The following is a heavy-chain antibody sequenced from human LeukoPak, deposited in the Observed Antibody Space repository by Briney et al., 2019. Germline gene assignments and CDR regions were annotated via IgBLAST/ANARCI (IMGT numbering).Heavy chain of an antibody. V-gene: IGHV4-39*02. CDR1: GAAISTRDYF. J-gene: IGHJ4*02. CDR3: VRVKSGRPDY. Sequence: PSETLSLTCTVSGAAISTRDYFWGWIRQSPGQGLEWIGNIYYSGTSTYYNPSLQSRVTISLDTSKYQFSLKLNSVTAADTAVYFCVRVKSGRPDYWGQGTLVTVS. D-gene: IGHD6-6*01. CDR2: IYYSGTST.